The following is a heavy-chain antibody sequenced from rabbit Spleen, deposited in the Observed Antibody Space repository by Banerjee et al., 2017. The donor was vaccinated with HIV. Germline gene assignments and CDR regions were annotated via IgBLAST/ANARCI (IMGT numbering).Heavy chain of an antibody. D-gene: IGHD2-1*01. Sequence: QEHLKESGGDLVKPEGSLTLTCTASGFSFSSSYYMYWVRQAPGKGLECIACIYGDRSGSTYYANWTKGRFTISRTSSTTVNLEMTSLRAADTATYFCARGSAAMTMVITGFYLNLWGQGTLVTVS. CDR3: ARGSAAMTMVITGFYLNL. CDR2: IYGDRSGST. J-gene: IGHJ4*01. V-gene: IGHV1S45*01. CDR1: GFSFSSSYY.